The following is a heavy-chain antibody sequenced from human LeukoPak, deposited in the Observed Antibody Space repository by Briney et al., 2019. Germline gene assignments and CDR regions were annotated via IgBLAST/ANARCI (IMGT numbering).Heavy chain of an antibody. V-gene: IGHV3-15*01. Sequence: GGSLRLSCAASGFTFSYSLMSWVRQAPGKGLEWVGRIKSKVDGGTTDYAAPVKVRFTISRDDSKNTLYLQMNSLKTEDTAVYYCTTYSYGYFAYWGQGTLVTVSS. CDR2: IKSKVDGGTT. J-gene: IGHJ4*02. CDR3: TTYSYGYFAY. CDR1: GFTFSYSL. D-gene: IGHD5-18*01.